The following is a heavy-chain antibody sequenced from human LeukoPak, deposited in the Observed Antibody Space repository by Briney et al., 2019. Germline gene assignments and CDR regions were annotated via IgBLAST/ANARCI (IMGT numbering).Heavy chain of an antibody. CDR3: ARDPSSRTKITHFDY. CDR2: INPNSGVT. CDR1: GYTFTGYY. D-gene: IGHD2-2*01. Sequence: ASVKVSCKASGYTFTGYYMNWVRQSPGQGLEWMGWINPNSGVTNFAQKFQGRVTMTRDTSIRTAYMELSRLRSDDTAVYYCARDPSSRTKITHFDYWGQGPLVTVSS. V-gene: IGHV1-2*02. J-gene: IGHJ4*02.